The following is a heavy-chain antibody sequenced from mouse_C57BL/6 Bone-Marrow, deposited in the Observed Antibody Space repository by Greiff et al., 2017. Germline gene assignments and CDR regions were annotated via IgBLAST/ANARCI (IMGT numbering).Heavy chain of an antibody. Sequence: VQLQQPGAELVRPGSSVKLSCKASGYTFTSYWMNWVKQRPVQGLEWIGDIDPYDGGTNYNQKFKDKATLTVDKSSSTAYMQLSSLTSEDSAVYYCARGGYYDSRFDYWGQGTTLTVSS. D-gene: IGHD3-2*01. CDR3: ARGGYYDSRFDY. CDR2: IDPYDGGT. V-gene: IGHV1-52*01. J-gene: IGHJ2*01. CDR1: GYTFTSYW.